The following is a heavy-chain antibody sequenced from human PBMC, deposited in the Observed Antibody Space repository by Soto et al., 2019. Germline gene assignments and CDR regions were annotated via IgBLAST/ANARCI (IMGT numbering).Heavy chain of an antibody. CDR3: ARHRDPGYSSSWFNS. J-gene: IGHJ5*01. CDR2: KYYTGTR. V-gene: IGHV4-39*01. D-gene: IGHD6-13*01. CDR1: GDSISSISYC. Sequence: QLQLQESGPGLVKPSETLSLTCTVSGDSISSISYCWGWIRQPPGKGLEWIGSKYYTGTRHYNPSLNSRVTISVDTSNNQFSRKLTSVTAADTAVYYCARHRDPGYSSSWFNSWGQGTLFTVSS.